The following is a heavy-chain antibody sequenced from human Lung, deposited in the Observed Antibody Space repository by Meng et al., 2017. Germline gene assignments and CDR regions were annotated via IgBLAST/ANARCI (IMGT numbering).Heavy chain of an antibody. V-gene: IGHV1-2*06. D-gene: IGHD6-25*01. Sequence: VTLMPCGAEVKKTVVSTKVSAKRCGYHVPDYYIHWVRLASGQGLDWMGRINPKSGDTHYAQKFQARVTMTGDTSISTAYMELSGLRSDDTAMYYCARDEDISAAGKLFGDYWGQGTLVTVSS. CDR1: GYHVPDYY. CDR3: ARDEDISAAGKLFGDY. J-gene: IGHJ4*02. CDR2: INPKSGDT.